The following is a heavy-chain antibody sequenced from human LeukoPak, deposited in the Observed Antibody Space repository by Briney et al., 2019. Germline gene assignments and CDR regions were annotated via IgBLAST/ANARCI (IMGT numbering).Heavy chain of an antibody. CDR2: IINSGRTI. CDR3: AREGIADY. D-gene: IGHD3-10*01. CDR1: GFTFSSHD. V-gene: IGHV3-48*03. Sequence: PGGSLRLSCAASGFTFSSHDMNCVRQAPGKGGEWVSYIINSGRTISYTDSVKGRFTISRDHTKNSLYLQMNSLRAEDTAVYYCAREGIADYWGQGTLVTVSS. J-gene: IGHJ4*02.